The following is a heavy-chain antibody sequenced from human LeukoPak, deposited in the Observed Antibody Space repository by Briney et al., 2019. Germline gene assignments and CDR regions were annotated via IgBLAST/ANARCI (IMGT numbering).Heavy chain of an antibody. D-gene: IGHD6-13*01. V-gene: IGHV3-21*01. CDR2: ISSSSSYI. CDR1: GFTFSSYS. Sequence: GGSLRLSCAASGFTFSSYSMNWVRQAPGKGLEWVSSISSSSSYIYYADSVKGRFTISRDNAKNSLYLQMNSLRAEDTAVYYCARVGDSSGWYYFDYWGQGTLVTVSS. CDR3: ARVGDSSGWYYFDY. J-gene: IGHJ4*02.